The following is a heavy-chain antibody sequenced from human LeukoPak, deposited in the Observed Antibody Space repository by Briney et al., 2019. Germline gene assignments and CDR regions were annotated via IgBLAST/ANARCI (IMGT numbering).Heavy chain of an antibody. CDR1: GGSISSSNW. V-gene: IGHV4-4*02. D-gene: IGHD3-16*01. CDR2: IYHSGST. CDR3: ASRGVVGGVSYYFDY. Sequence: NPSETLSLTCAVSGGSISSSNWWSWVRQPPGKGLEWIGEIYHSGSTNYNPSLKSRVTISVDKSKNQFSLKLSSVTAADTAVYFCASRGVVGGVSYYFDYWGQGTLVTVSS. J-gene: IGHJ4*02.